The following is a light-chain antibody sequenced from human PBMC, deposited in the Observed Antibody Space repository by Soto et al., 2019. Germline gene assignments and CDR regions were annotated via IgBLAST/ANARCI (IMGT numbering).Light chain of an antibody. J-gene: IGKJ4*01. CDR3: QQYGTSLFT. CDR1: QSLSNSF. CDR2: DTS. Sequence: IVLTQSPGTLSLSPGERATLSCRASQSLSNSFIAWYQQKPGQAPRLLIYDTSSRATGIPDRFSGSGSGTDFTLTISRLEPEDFSVYYCQQYGTSLFTFGGGTRVEIK. V-gene: IGKV3-20*01.